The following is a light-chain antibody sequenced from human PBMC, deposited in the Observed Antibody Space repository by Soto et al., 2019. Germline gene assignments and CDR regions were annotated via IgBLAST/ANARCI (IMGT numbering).Light chain of an antibody. V-gene: IGKV1-39*01. CDR1: QSISSY. CDR3: QQSYSTPRT. CDR2: AAC. J-gene: IGKJ1*01. Sequence: DIQMTQSPSSLSASVGDRVTITCRASQSISSYLNWYQQKPGQAPKLLIYAACSLQSGVPSRFRGSGSGTDFTLTNSSLQPDDFANYYCQQSYSTPRTLGQGTKVEIK.